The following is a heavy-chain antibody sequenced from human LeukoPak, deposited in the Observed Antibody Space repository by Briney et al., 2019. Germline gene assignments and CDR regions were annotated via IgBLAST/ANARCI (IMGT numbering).Heavy chain of an antibody. D-gene: IGHD5-24*01. V-gene: IGHV1-2*02. CDR1: GYTFSDYY. J-gene: IGHJ4*02. Sequence: ASVKVSCKASGYTFSDYYIRWVRQAPGQGLEWMGWINPKSGGTNFAQKFQGRVTMTRDTSISTAYMELSKLRPDDTAVYYCARAGDGYNPPAFDYWGQGTLVTVSS. CDR2: INPKSGGT. CDR3: ARAGDGYNPPAFDY.